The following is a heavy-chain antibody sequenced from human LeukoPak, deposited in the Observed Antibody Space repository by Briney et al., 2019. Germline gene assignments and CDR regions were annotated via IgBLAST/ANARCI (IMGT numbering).Heavy chain of an antibody. J-gene: IGHJ4*02. V-gene: IGHV4-59*01. CDR1: GGSIDSYY. D-gene: IGHD2-2*01. Sequence: SETLSLTCTVSGGSIDSYYWSWIRQPPGKGLEWIGCIYYTGSTEYHPPLKSRVTISLATSKNQFSLKLTSVTAADTAVYYCARVYQSAEYYFDYWGQGNLVSVSS. CDR2: IYYTGST. CDR3: ARVYQSAEYYFDY.